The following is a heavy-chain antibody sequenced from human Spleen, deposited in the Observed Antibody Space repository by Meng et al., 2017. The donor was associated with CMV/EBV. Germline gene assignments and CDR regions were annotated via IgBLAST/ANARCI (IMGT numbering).Heavy chain of an antibody. CDR1: GYTFTSYY. D-gene: IGHD2-15*01. V-gene: IGHV1-46*01. J-gene: IGHJ3*02. Sequence: ASVQVSCKASGYTFTSYYMHWVRQAPGQGLEWMGIINPSGGSTSYAQKFQGRVTMTRDTSTSTVYMELSSLRSEDTAVYYCARDWGYSATAEIAFDIWGQGTMVTVSS. CDR3: ARDWGYSATAEIAFDI. CDR2: INPSGGST.